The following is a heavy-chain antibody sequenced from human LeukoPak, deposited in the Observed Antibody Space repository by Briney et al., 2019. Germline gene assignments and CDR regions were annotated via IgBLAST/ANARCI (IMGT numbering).Heavy chain of an antibody. CDR2: ISGDGGST. D-gene: IGHD3-10*01. V-gene: IGHV3-23*01. CDR3: VKDFGRNLGGPGY. Sequence: SGGSLRLSCAASGFPFSNYAMSWVRQAPGKGLEWVSVISGDGGSTYYADSVKGRSVISRDNSKSTLYLQMNSLRAEDRAVYYCVKDFGRNLGGPGYWGRGTLVTVSS. J-gene: IGHJ4*02. CDR1: GFPFSNYA.